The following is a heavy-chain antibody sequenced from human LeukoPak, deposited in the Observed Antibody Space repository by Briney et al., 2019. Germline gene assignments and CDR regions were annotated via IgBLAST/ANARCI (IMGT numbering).Heavy chain of an antibody. CDR3: ARSFKSSGGTAFDI. CDR2: ISSSGSTI. Sequence: GGSLRLSCAASGFTFSDYYMSWIRQAPGKGLEWVSYISSSGSTIYYADSVKGRFTLSRDNAKNSLYLQINSLRAEDTAVYYCARSFKSSGGTAFDIWGQGTMVTVSS. CDR1: GFTFSDYY. D-gene: IGHD3-16*01. J-gene: IGHJ3*02. V-gene: IGHV3-11*01.